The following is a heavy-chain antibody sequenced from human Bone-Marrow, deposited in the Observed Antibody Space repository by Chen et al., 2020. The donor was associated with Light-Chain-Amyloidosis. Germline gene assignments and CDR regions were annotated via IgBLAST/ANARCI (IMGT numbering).Heavy chain of an antibody. CDR3: ARRRDGYNFDY. Sequence: EVKKPGESLKISCKGYGYTFPNYGIGWVRQMPGKGMEGMGVIYPDDSDARYSPSFEGQVTISADKSITTAYLQWRSLKASDTAMYYCARRRDGYNFDYWGQGTLVTVSS. D-gene: IGHD5-12*01. CDR2: IYPDDSDA. CDR1: GYTFPNYG. J-gene: IGHJ4*02. V-gene: IGHV5-51*01.